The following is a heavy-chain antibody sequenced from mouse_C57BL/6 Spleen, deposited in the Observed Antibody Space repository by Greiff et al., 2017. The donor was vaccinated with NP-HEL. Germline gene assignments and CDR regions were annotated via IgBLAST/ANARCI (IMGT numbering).Heavy chain of an antibody. V-gene: IGHV5-6*01. Sequence: EVQLVESGGDLVKPGGSLKLSCAASGFTFSSYGMSWVRQTPDKRLEWVATISSGGSYTYYPDSVKGRFTISRDNAKNTLYLQMSSLKSEDTAMYYCARHGERGYFDYWGQGTTLTVSS. CDR2: ISSGGSYT. CDR3: ARHGERGYFDY. CDR1: GFTFSSYG. J-gene: IGHJ2*01.